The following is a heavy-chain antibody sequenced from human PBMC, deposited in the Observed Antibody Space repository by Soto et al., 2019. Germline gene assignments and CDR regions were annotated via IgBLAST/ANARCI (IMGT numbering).Heavy chain of an antibody. CDR1: GGSLSGYY. CDR3: ARAKRVTFGGVIVPTPDY. J-gene: IGHJ4*02. V-gene: IGHV4-34*01. D-gene: IGHD3-16*02. Sequence: QVQLQQWGAGLLKPSETLSLTCAVYGGSLSGYYWSWIRKPPGRGLGWIGEINHSGSTNYNPSLKSRVTISVDTSKNQFSLKLSSVTAADTAVYYCARAKRVTFGGVIVPTPDYWGQGTLVTVSS. CDR2: INHSGST.